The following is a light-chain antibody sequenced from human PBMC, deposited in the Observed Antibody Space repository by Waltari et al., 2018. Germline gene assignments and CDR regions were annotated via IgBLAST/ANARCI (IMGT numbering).Light chain of an antibody. CDR2: KIS. J-gene: IGKJ2*01. CDR3: QQYNWWPDT. Sequence: DIVMTQTPLSSPVTLGQPASISCRSSQSLVHSDGNTYLSWYQQRPGQPPRLLIYKISNRFSGVPDRFSGSGAGTEFTLKISSLQSEDFAVYYCQQYNWWPDTFGQGTKLEIK. CDR1: QSLVHSDGNTY. V-gene: IGKV2-24*01.